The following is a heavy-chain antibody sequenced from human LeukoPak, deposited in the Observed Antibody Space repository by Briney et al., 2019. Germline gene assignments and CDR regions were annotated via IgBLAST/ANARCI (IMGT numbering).Heavy chain of an antibody. CDR1: GGSISIYY. Sequence: PSETLSLTCTVSGGSISIYYWSWIRQPPGKGLEWIGYIYYSGSTNYNPSLTSRLTISVDTSKNQFSLRLNSVTAADTAVYYCARVRAAATPGFDYWGQGTLVTVSS. CDR2: IYYSGST. CDR3: ARVRAAATPGFDY. D-gene: IGHD6-13*01. V-gene: IGHV4-59*01. J-gene: IGHJ4*02.